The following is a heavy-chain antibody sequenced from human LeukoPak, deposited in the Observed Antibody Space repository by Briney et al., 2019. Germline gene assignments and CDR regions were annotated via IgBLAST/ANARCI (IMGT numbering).Heavy chain of an antibody. CDR3: ARVMDDYYDSSGYLDAFDI. D-gene: IGHD3-22*01. J-gene: IGHJ3*02. V-gene: IGHV4-39*07. CDR1: GDSITTTSYY. Sequence: SETLSLTCTVSGDSITTTSYYWGWIRQPPGKGLEWIASIYYSGTTHYNPTLKSRVTISEDTSKNQVSLKLSSVTAADTAVYYCARVMDDYYDSSGYLDAFDIWGQGTMVTVSS. CDR2: IYYSGTT.